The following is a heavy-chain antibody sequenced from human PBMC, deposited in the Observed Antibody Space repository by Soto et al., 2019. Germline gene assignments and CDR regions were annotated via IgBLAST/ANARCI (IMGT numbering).Heavy chain of an antibody. J-gene: IGHJ4*02. CDR3: AKPSGSYLYYFDY. D-gene: IGHD1-26*01. CDR2: IYYSGGT. CDR1: GGSISRSFYY. Sequence: SETLSLTCTVSGGSISRSFYYWGWIRQPPGKGLERIGSIYYSGGTYYNPSLKSRVTISVDTSKNQFSLKLSSVTAADTAVYYCAKPSGSYLYYFDYWGQGTLVTVS. V-gene: IGHV4-39*01.